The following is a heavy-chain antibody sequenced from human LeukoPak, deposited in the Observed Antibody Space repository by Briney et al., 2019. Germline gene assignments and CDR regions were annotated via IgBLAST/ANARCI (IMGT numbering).Heavy chain of an antibody. Sequence: QPGGSLRLSSAASGFTFSSYAMTWVRQAPGKGLEGVSTIAGSGDSTYYADSVKRRFSISRDNSKTTLYLQMNSLRAEDTAIYYCAKGDSNSPAVFDYWGQGTLVTVSS. V-gene: IGHV3-23*01. D-gene: IGHD6-13*01. CDR3: AKGDSNSPAVFDY. CDR1: GFTFSSYA. CDR2: IAGSGDST. J-gene: IGHJ4*02.